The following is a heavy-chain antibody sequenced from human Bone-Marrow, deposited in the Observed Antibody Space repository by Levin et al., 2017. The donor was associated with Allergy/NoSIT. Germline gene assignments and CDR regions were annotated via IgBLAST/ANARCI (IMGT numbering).Heavy chain of an antibody. CDR3: AKDHPGALAAGH. D-gene: IGHD7-27*01. V-gene: IGHV3-23*01. CDR1: GFSLSSYV. J-gene: IGHJ4*02. Sequence: GESLKISCAASGFSLSSYVMNWVRQAPGKGLEWVSTIGGAGDTYYAESVRGRFTISRDNSKNTLFLQMNSLRSEDTALYYCAKDHPGALAAGHWGQGTLVTVSS. CDR2: IGGAGDT.